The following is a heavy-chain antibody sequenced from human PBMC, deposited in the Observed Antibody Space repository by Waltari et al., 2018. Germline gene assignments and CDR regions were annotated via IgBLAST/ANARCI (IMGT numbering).Heavy chain of an antibody. CDR2: IYWNSDRI. CDR3: GKDISPGGMDV. CDR1: GLTTIDYA. V-gene: IGHV3-9*02. Sequence: EVQLVESGGGLVRPGWSLGVPGVVSGLTTIDYAMHWVRQAPGKGLEWVSGIYWNSDRIDYADSVKGRFITSRDNAKNSLYLEMNSLRPEDTALYYCGKDISPGGMDVWGQGTAVTVSS. J-gene: IGHJ6*02.